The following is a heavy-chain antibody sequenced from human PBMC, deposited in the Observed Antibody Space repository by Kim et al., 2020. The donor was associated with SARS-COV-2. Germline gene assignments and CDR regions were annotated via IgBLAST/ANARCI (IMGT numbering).Heavy chain of an antibody. V-gene: IGHV3-30*18. CDR1: GFTFSSYG. J-gene: IGHJ5*02. D-gene: IGHD5-12*01. CDR3: AKVAKPWLLGAWFDP. Sequence: GGSLRLSCAASGFTFSSYGMHWVRQAPGKGLEWVAVISYDGSNKYYADSVKGRFTISRDNSKNTLYLQMNSLRAEDTAVYYCAKVAKPWLLGAWFDPWGQGTLVTVSS. CDR2: ISYDGSNK.